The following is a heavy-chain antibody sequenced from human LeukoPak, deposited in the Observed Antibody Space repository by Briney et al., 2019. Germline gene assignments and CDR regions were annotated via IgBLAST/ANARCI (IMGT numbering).Heavy chain of an antibody. CDR1: GYTFISYG. Sequence: ASVKVSCKPSGYTFISYGISWVRQALGQGLEWMGWISAYNGNTNYAQKLQGRVTMTTDTSTSTAYMELRGLRSDDTAVYYCARVVGGSYYSANCFDYWGQGTLVTVSS. D-gene: IGHD1-26*01. J-gene: IGHJ4*02. CDR3: ARVVGGSYYSANCFDY. V-gene: IGHV1-18*01. CDR2: ISAYNGNT.